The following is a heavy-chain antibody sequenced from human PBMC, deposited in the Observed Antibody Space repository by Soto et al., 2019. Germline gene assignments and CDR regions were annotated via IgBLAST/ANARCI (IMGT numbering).Heavy chain of an antibody. CDR2: IIPVSGTI. Sequence: QVQLVQSEAEVKKPGSSVKVSCKASGGTFNTYAISWVRQAPGEGLEWMGGIIPVSGTINYAQKFQDRLKFMADESTRQASRGRGSLGSEKTAVYYGVREKSIYYNNNYGMAVWGKGTTVTVS. V-gene: IGHV1-69*01. CDR1: GGTFNTYA. D-gene: IGHD3-9*01. CDR3: VREKSIYYNNNYGMAV. J-gene: IGHJ6*04.